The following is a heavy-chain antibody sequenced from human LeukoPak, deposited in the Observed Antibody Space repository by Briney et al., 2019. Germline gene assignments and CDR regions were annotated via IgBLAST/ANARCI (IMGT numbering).Heavy chain of an antibody. J-gene: IGHJ6*02. CDR1: GGSFSGYY. CDR3: ARGPAVAGTSIGHGMDV. D-gene: IGHD6-19*01. CDR2: INHSGST. Sequence: SETLSLTCAVDGGSFSGYYWSWIRQPPGKGLEWIGEINHSGSTNYNPSLKSRVTISVDTSKTQFFPKLSSVTAADTAVYYCARGPAVAGTSIGHGMDVWGQGTTVTVSS. V-gene: IGHV4-34*01.